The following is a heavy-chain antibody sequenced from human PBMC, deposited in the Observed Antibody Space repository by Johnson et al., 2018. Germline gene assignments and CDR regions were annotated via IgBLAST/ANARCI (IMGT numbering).Heavy chain of an antibody. CDR2: ISYDGSNK. V-gene: IGHV3-30*18. CDR1: GFTFSSYG. Sequence: QVQLVESGGGVVQPGRSLRLSCAASGFTFSSYGMHWVRQAPGKGLEWVAVISYDGSNKYYADSVKGRFTIYRDNSKNTLFLQMNSLRAEDTAGYYCAKLLITMIVVAPFQHWGQGTLVTVSS. D-gene: IGHD3-22*01. J-gene: IGHJ1*01. CDR3: AKLLITMIVVAPFQH.